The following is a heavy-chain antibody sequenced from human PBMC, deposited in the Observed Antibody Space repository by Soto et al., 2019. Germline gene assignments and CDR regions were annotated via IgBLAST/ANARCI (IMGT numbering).Heavy chain of an antibody. J-gene: IGHJ4*02. CDR3: AKDLGVAGPARRPFDY. Sequence: EVQLLESGGGLVQPGGSLRLSCAASGFTFSSYAMSWVRQAPGKGLEWVSAISGSGGSTYYADSVKGRFTISRDNSMNTLYLQMNSLRAEDTAVYYCAKDLGVAGPARRPFDYWGQGTLVTVSS. D-gene: IGHD6-19*01. CDR2: ISGSGGST. CDR1: GFTFSSYA. V-gene: IGHV3-23*01.